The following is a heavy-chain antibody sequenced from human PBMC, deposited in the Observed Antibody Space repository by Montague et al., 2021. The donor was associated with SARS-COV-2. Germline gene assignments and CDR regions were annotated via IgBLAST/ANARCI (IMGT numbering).Heavy chain of an antibody. D-gene: IGHD2-15*01. V-gene: IGHV6-1*01. J-gene: IGHJ3*02. CDR3: ARTTTRMLYPENAFDI. CDR2: TYYRSKWYH. CDR1: GDSVSSNTAT. Sequence: CAISGDSVSSNTATWNWIRQSPSRGLEWLGRTYYRSKWYHDYAISLKSRITINPDTSKNQFSLHLSSVAPGDTAVFYCARTTTRMLYPENAFDIWGQGTMVTVSS.